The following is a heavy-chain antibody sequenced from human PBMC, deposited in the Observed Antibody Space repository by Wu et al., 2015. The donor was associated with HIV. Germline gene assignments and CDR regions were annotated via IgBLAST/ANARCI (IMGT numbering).Heavy chain of an antibody. D-gene: IGHD3-3*01. CDR2: INPNSGGT. CDR3: ARSHARIFGVGYYLAT. J-gene: IGHJ4*02. Sequence: QVQLVQSGAEVKKPGASVKVSCKASGYTFTGYYMHWVRQAPGQGLEWMGWINPNSGGTNYAQKFQGRVTMTRDTSISTAYMELSRLRSDDTAVYYCARSHARIFGVGYYLATWGQGTLVTVSS. V-gene: IGHV1-2*02. CDR1: GYTFTGYY.